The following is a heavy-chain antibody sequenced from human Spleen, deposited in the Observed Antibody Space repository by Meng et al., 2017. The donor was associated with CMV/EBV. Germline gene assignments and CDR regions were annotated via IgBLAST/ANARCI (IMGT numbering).Heavy chain of an antibody. J-gene: IGHJ6*02. D-gene: IGHD2-2*01. CDR1: QYTFTNYD. CDR2: MNPNSGNT. Sequence: ASVKVSCKAFQYTFTNYDINWVRQATGQGLEWMGWMNPNSGNTGYAQRFQGRVTITRNTSISTAYMDLSSLRCEDTAVYYCARGYQLLAYYYYYGMDVWGQGTTVTVSS. CDR3: ARGYQLLAYYYYYGMDV. V-gene: IGHV1-8*03.